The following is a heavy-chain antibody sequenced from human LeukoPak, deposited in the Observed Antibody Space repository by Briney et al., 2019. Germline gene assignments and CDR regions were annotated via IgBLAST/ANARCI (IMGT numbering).Heavy chain of an antibody. CDR2: IYYSGST. Sequence: SETLSLTCTVSGGSISSSSYYWGWIRQHRGKGLEWIVSIYYSGSTYYTPSLKSRVTISVDTSKNQSALKLSSVTAADTAVYYCARRWELLDDAFDIWGQGTMVTVSS. J-gene: IGHJ3*02. V-gene: IGHV4-39*01. CDR1: GGSISSSSYY. D-gene: IGHD1-26*01. CDR3: ARRWELLDDAFDI.